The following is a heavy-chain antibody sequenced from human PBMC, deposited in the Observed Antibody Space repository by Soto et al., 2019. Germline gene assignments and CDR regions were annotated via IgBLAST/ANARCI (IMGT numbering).Heavy chain of an antibody. CDR2: ISSSSTYI. D-gene: IGHD4-17*01. V-gene: IGHV3-21*06. CDR1: GFTFNAYT. Sequence: GGSLRLSCILSGFTFNAYTMNWVRQAPGKGLEWVSSISSSSTYIYYADSVEGRFTISRDNTNNSLYLQMNSLTTDDTGLYYCASAVTMGWSPQGYWGQGTPVTVSS. CDR3: ASAVTMGWSPQGY. J-gene: IGHJ4*02.